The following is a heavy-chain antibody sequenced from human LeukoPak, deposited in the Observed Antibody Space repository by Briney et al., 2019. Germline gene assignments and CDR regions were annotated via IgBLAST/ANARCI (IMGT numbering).Heavy chain of an antibody. CDR1: GGSFSGYY. V-gene: IGHV4-34*01. CDR3: AREVVRGAPHYGMDV. D-gene: IGHD3-10*01. Sequence: PSETLSLTCAVYGGSFSGYYWSWIRQPPGKGLEWIGEINHSGSTNYNPSLKSRVTISVDTSKNQFSLKLSFVTAADTAVYYCAREVVRGAPHYGMDVWGQGTTVTVSS. CDR2: INHSGST. J-gene: IGHJ6*02.